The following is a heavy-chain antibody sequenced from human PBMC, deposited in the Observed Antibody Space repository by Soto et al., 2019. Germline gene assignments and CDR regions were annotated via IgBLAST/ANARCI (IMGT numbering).Heavy chain of an antibody. CDR1: GGSVSVYY. D-gene: IGHD1-26*01. Sequence: PSETLSLTCTISGGSVSVYYWSWIRQSTGQGLEWIGYIYASGSPYYKPSLRSRVTISADTSKNQISLKLTSPTAADTAVYYSARGVGSSPPQYWGRGTLVTVSS. CDR2: IYASGSP. V-gene: IGHV4-59*02. J-gene: IGHJ4*02. CDR3: ARGVGSSPPQY.